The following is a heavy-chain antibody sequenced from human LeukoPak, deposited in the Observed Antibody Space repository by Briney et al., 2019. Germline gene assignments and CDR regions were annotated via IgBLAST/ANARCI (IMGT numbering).Heavy chain of an antibody. CDR1: GFTFSSYG. D-gene: IGHD3-3*01. J-gene: IGHJ4*02. Sequence: GGSLRLSCAASGFTFSSYGMHWVRQAPGKGLEWVAFIRYDGSNKYYADSVKGRFTISRDNSKNTLYLQMNSLRAEDTAVYYCASDFWSGYYTPMGVNYWGQGTLVTVSS. CDR3: ASDFWSGYYTPMGVNY. CDR2: IRYDGSNK. V-gene: IGHV3-30*02.